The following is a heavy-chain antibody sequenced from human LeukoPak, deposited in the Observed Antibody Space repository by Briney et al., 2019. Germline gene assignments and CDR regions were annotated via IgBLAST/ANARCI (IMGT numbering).Heavy chain of an antibody. CDR3: AKGDGDYNDY. J-gene: IGHJ4*02. CDR2: ISAYNSNT. CDR1: GYTFTIYG. V-gene: IGHV1-18*04. Sequence: ASVKVSFKASGYTFTIYGISRVRQAPGQGLEWMGCISAYNSNTNYAQTLQGRVTMTTNTSTSTACMELRSLRSDDTAVYYCAKGDGDYNDYWGQGTLVTVSS. D-gene: IGHD3-16*01.